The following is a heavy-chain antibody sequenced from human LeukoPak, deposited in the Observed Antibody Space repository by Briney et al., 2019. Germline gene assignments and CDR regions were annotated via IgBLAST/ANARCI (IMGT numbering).Heavy chain of an antibody. Sequence: ASVKVSCKASGYTFTSYDINWVRQATGQGLEWMACMNPNSGNTLYAQKFHCRVTMTRNTSISTAYMELSTLRSEDTAVYYCARGRDSSGWFHLDYWGQGTLVTVSS. CDR3: ARGRDSSGWFHLDY. CDR2: MNPNSGNT. D-gene: IGHD6-19*01. CDR1: GYTFTSYD. V-gene: IGHV1-8*01. J-gene: IGHJ4*02.